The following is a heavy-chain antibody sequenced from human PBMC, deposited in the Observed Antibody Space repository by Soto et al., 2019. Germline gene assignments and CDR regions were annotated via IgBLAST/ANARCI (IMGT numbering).Heavy chain of an antibody. CDR2: IYHSGST. CDR1: GGSISSGYY. Sequence: SETLSLTCTVSGGSISSGYYWGWIRQPPGKGLEWIGSIYHSGSTYYNPSLKSRVTISVDTSKNQFSLKLSSVTAADTAVYYCARGGDYYDSSGYFGPPTMDVWGQGSTVTVSS. V-gene: IGHV4-38-2*02. CDR3: ARGGDYYDSSGYFGPPTMDV. D-gene: IGHD3-22*01. J-gene: IGHJ6*02.